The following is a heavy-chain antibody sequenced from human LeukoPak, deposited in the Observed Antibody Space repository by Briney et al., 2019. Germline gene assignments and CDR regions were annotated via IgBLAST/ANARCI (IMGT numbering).Heavy chain of an antibody. V-gene: IGHV1-46*01. D-gene: IGHD6-19*01. CDR3: ARDVAGSWGYFDY. J-gene: IGHJ4*02. CDR1: GYTFTSYY. Sequence: GASVKVSCKASGYTFTSYYMHWVRQAPGQGLEWMGIINPSGGSTSYAQKFQGRVTMTRDTATSTVYMDLSSLSSEDTALYYCARDVAGSWGYFDYWGQGTLVTVSS. CDR2: INPSGGST.